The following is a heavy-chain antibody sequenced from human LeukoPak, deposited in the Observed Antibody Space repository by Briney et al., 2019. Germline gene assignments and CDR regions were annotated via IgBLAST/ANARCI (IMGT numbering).Heavy chain of an antibody. D-gene: IGHD6-19*01. J-gene: IGHJ4*02. V-gene: IGHV4-4*08. CDR1: GASINSDY. CDR3: ARQPTHYNIGRYNSYDY. Sequence: SETLSLTCTASGASINSDYWNWIRQPPGKGLEWIGYVYTLGTTNYNPSLRSRVTISLDTSKNQFSLKLRSVTAADTAVYYCARQPTHYNIGRYNSYDYWGQGTLVTVSS. CDR2: VYTLGTT.